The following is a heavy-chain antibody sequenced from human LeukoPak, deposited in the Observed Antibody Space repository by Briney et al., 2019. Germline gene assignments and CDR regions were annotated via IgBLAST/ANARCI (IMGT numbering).Heavy chain of an antibody. J-gene: IGHJ6*03. CDR1: GGSISSSSYY. CDR3: ARDYFDSSGYYGRGGYYYMDV. CDR2: IYYSGST. V-gene: IGHV4-39*07. Sequence: PSETLSLTCTVSGGSISSSSYYWGWIRQPPGKGLEWIGSIYYSGSTYYNPSLKSRVTISVDTSKNQFSLKLSSVTAADTAVYYCARDYFDSSGYYGRGGYYYMDVWGKGTTVTVSS. D-gene: IGHD3-22*01.